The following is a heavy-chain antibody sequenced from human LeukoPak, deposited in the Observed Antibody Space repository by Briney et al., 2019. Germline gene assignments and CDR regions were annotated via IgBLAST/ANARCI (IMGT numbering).Heavy chain of an antibody. Sequence: SQTLSLTCAISGDSVSSNSAAWTWIRQSPSRGLEWLGRTYYRSKWYTDYAVSVKSRITINPDTSRNQFSLQLNSVTPEDTAVYYCARGGDNSSKFDYWGQGTLVTVSS. D-gene: IGHD6-13*01. V-gene: IGHV6-1*01. CDR3: ARGGDNSSKFDY. CDR1: GDSVSSNSAA. J-gene: IGHJ4*02. CDR2: TYYRSKWYT.